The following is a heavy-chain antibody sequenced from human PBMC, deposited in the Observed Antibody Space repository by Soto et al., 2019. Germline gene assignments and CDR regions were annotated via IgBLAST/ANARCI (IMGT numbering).Heavy chain of an antibody. CDR3: AKDPSMTTVTYVDY. CDR2: ISGSGGST. CDR1: GFTFRSYA. D-gene: IGHD4-17*01. V-gene: IGHV3-23*01. J-gene: IGHJ4*02. Sequence: EVQLLESGGGLVQPGGSLRLSCAASGFTFRSYALTWVRQAPGTGLEWVSAISGSGGSTYYADSVKGRFTISRDNSKNTLYLQINSLRAEDTAVYYCAKDPSMTTVTYVDYCGQGTLVTVSS.